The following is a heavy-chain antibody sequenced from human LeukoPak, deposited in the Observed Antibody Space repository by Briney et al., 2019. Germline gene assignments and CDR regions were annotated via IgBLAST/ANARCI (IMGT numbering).Heavy chain of an antibody. J-gene: IGHJ4*02. CDR3: ARRPASSSNELDY. CDR2: ISGSSTYI. D-gene: IGHD6-13*01. V-gene: IGHV3-21*01. CDR1: GFTFSSYS. Sequence: GGSLRLSCAASGFTFSSYSMNWVRQAPGKGLEWVSSISGSSTYIYYAESVKGRFTISRDNAKNSLYLQMNGLRAEDTAVYYCARRPASSSNELDYWGQGTLVTVSS.